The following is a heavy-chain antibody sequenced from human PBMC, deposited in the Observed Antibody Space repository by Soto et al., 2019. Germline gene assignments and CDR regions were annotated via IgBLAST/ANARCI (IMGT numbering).Heavy chain of an antibody. V-gene: IGHV2-5*02. J-gene: IGHJ4*02. CDR1: GFSLSTSGVA. CDR2: IYWDDNK. Sequence: QITLKESGPTLVKPTQTLTLTCTFSGFSLSTSGVAVGWIRQPPGKALEWLALIYWDDNKRYSPSLKSRLTVPKDTSKNQVVLTVTNMDPVDTATYYCAHGVGALDYWGQGTLVTVSS. D-gene: IGHD1-26*01. CDR3: AHGVGALDY.